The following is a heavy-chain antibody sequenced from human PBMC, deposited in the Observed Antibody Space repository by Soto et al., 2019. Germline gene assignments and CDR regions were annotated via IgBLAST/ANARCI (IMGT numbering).Heavy chain of an antibody. V-gene: IGHV3-33*01. CDR3: ARVAVWFGDYYHYGMDV. Sequence: QVQLVESGGGVIQPGRSLRLSCAASGFTFSSYGMHWVRQAPGKGLEWVAVIWYDGRKTYYADSVKGRFTISRDNPKDTLYLQMNSRRGEDTAVYYCARVAVWFGDYYHYGMDVWGQGTTVTVSS. J-gene: IGHJ6*02. CDR2: IWYDGRKT. CDR1: GFTFSSYG. D-gene: IGHD3-10*01.